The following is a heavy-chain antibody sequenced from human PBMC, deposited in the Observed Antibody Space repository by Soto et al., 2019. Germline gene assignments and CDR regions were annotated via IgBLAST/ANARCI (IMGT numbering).Heavy chain of an antibody. J-gene: IGHJ4*02. D-gene: IGHD6-19*01. Sequence: GGSLRLSCAASGFTVSSNYMSWVRQAPGKGLEWVSVIYSGGSTYYADSVKGRFTISRDNSKNTLYLQMNSLRAEDTAVYYCAREPGYSSGWYYYFDYWGQGTLVTVSS. CDR3: AREPGYSSGWYYYFDY. CDR2: IYSGGST. CDR1: GFTVSSNY. V-gene: IGHV3-66*01.